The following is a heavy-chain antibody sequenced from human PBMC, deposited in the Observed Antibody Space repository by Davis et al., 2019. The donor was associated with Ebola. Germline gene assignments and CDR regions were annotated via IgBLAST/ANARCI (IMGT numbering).Heavy chain of an antibody. Sequence: PGGSLRLSCAASGFTFSDYYMSWIRQPPGKGLEWIGYIYYSGSTNYNPSLKSRVTISVDTSKNQFSLKLSSVTAADTAVYYCARERGDGFDYWGQGTLVTVSS. CDR2: IYYSGST. V-gene: IGHV4-59*01. CDR1: GFTFSDYY. J-gene: IGHJ4*02. CDR3: ARERGDGFDY. D-gene: IGHD3-10*01.